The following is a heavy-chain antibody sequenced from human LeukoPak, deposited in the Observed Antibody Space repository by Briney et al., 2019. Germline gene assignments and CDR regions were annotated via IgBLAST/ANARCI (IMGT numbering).Heavy chain of an antibody. CDR1: GFTFSSYW. Sequence: GGSLRLSCAASGFTFSSYWMSWVRQAPGKGLEWVANIKQDGSEKYYVDSVKGRFTISRDNAKNSLSLQMNSLRAEDTAVYYCARDLCSSTSCPPPYYYYGMDVWGQGTTVTVSS. V-gene: IGHV3-7*01. D-gene: IGHD2-2*01. J-gene: IGHJ6*02. CDR2: IKQDGSEK. CDR3: ARDLCSSTSCPPPYYYYGMDV.